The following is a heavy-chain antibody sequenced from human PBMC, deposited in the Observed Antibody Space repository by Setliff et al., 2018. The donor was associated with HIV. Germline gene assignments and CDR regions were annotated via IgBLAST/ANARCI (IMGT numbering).Heavy chain of an antibody. V-gene: IGHV3-9*01. CDR1: GFTFTTYG. CDR2: INWNSDNI. Sequence: PGGSLRLSCAASGFTFTTYGMHWVRLTPGKGLEWVSGINWNSDNIGYAGSVKGRFTISRDNAKNSLHLQMNSLRAEDTALYYCAKDWGKGRDIAQAVDALDIWGQGTMVTVSS. D-gene: IGHD6-13*01. J-gene: IGHJ3*02. CDR3: AKDWGKGRDIAQAVDALDI.